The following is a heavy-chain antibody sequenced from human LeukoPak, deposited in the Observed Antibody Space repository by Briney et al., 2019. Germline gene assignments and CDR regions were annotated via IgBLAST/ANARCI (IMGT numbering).Heavy chain of an antibody. J-gene: IGHJ3*02. Sequence: PGVSLRLSCAASGFIFSDYYMSWIRQAPGKGLEWVSYISSSGSTIYYADSVKGRFTISRDNAKNSLYLQMNSLRAEDTAVYYCARLITGTTTAFDIWGQGTMVTVSS. CDR2: ISSSGSTI. CDR3: ARLITGTTTAFDI. V-gene: IGHV3-11*04. CDR1: GFIFSDYY. D-gene: IGHD1-7*01.